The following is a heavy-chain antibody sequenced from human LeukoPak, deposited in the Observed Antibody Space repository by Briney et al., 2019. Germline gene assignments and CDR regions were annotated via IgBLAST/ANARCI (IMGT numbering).Heavy chain of an antibody. Sequence: GGSLRLSCAASGFTFSSHGMIWVRQAPGKGLEWVSSISASGANTYYADSVKGRFTISRDRSKSTLNLQMNSLRAEDTAVYYCAKDSGLRWIGESYYYMDVWGKGTTVTISS. J-gene: IGHJ6*03. V-gene: IGHV3-23*01. CDR1: GFTFSSHG. D-gene: IGHD3-10*01. CDR3: AKDSGLRWIGESYYYMDV. CDR2: ISASGANT.